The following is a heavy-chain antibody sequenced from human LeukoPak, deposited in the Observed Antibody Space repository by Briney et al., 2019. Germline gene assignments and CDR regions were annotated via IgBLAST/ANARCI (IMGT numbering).Heavy chain of an antibody. D-gene: IGHD1-7*01. Sequence: SSETLSLTCNVSGASISDYYWSWIRQPPGKGLEWVGYIYYSGSTNYNPSLKSRVTISVDTSKNQFSLKLSSVTAADTAVYYCARDNWNYGSSMDVWGQGTTVTVSS. CDR1: GASISDYY. V-gene: IGHV4-59*01. CDR2: IYYSGST. CDR3: ARDNWNYGSSMDV. J-gene: IGHJ6*02.